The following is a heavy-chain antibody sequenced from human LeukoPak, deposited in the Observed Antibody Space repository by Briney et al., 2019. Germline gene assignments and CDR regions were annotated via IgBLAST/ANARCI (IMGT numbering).Heavy chain of an antibody. CDR3: ARLKVDFWSGYYDGY. V-gene: IGHV4-39*01. Sequence: SETLSLTCTVSGGSIGSSSYYWGWIRQPPGKGLEWIGSIYYSGSTYYNPSLKSRVTISVDTSKNQFSLKLSSVTAADTAVYYCARLKVDFWSGYYDGYWSQGTLVTVSS. CDR1: GGSIGSSSYY. CDR2: IYYSGST. D-gene: IGHD3-3*01. J-gene: IGHJ4*02.